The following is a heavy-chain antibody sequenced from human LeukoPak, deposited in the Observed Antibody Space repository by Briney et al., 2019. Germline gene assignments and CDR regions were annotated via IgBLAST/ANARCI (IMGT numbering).Heavy chain of an antibody. D-gene: IGHD3-22*01. V-gene: IGHV4-4*02. CDR3: AASHYYDSSGYYYRGGFDY. CDR2: IYHSGST. Sequence: SGTLSLTCAVSGGSISSSNWWSWVRQPPGKGLEWIGEIYHSGSTNYNPSLKSRVTISVDTSKNQFSLKLSSVTAADTAVYYCAASHYYDSSGYYYRGGFDYWGQGTLVTVSS. CDR1: GGSISSSNW. J-gene: IGHJ4*02.